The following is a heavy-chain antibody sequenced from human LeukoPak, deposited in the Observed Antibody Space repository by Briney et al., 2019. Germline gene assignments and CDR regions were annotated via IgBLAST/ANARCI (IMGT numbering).Heavy chain of an antibody. J-gene: IGHJ4*02. Sequence: GASVKVSCKASGYTFTTYGISWVRQAPGQGLEWMGWISAYNGNTNFAQKLQGRFTMTTDTSTSTAYMELSSLRSEDTAVYYCAGGPYSSSSRRRSGYSFGYWGQGTLVTVSS. CDR1: GYTFTTYG. CDR3: AGGPYSSSSRRRSGYSFGY. D-gene: IGHD6-6*01. V-gene: IGHV1-18*01. CDR2: ISAYNGNT.